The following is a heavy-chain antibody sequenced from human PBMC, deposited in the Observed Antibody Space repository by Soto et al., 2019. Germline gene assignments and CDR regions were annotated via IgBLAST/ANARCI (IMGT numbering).Heavy chain of an antibody. CDR1: GFTFSNYA. V-gene: IGHV3-23*01. CDR2: ISGSGGST. J-gene: IGHJ4*02. Sequence: EVQLLESGGGLVQPGVSLRLSCAASGFTFSNYAVTWVRQAPGKGLEWVSTISGSGGSTYYADSVKGRFTISRDNSKNTLYLQMNSLRVEDTAVYYCAKDQGSSWYEIDYWGQGTLVTVSS. CDR3: AKDQGSSWYEIDY. D-gene: IGHD6-13*01.